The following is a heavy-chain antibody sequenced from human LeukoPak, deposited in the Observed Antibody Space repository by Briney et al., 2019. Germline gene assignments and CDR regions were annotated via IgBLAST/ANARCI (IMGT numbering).Heavy chain of an antibody. CDR2: IKMDERSA. CDR1: GFTITNNW. V-gene: IGHV3-74*03. CDR3: AAVFKGSSLQDY. Sequence: GGSLRLSCTVSGFTITNNWMYWVRQAPGRGLVWVSRIKMDERSAVYADSVKGRFIISRDNAKNTVYLQMNSLRANDTAVYYCAAVFKGSSLQDYWGQGTLVTVSS. J-gene: IGHJ4*02. D-gene: IGHD3-10*01.